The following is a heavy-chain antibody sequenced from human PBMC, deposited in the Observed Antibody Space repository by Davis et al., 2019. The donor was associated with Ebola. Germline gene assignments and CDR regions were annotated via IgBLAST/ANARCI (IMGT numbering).Heavy chain of an antibody. V-gene: IGHV6-1*01. D-gene: IGHD1/OR15-1a*01. CDR3: ARYTWNNRVFDP. CDR2: TYYSSKWYY. CDR1: GDSVSGSSGA. J-gene: IGHJ5*02. Sequence: HSQTLSLTCAISGDSVSGSSGAWNWIRQSPSGGLEWLGRTYYSSKWYYDYAVPVKSRITINPDTSKNQFSLQLNSVTPEDTAVYYCARYTWNNRVFDPWGQGTLVTVSS.